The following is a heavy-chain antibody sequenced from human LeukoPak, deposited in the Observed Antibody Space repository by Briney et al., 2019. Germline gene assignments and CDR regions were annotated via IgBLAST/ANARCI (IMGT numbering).Heavy chain of an antibody. V-gene: IGHV4-59*01. Sequence: SETLSLTCTVSGGSISGSYWSWIRQPPGKGLEWIAYMYNSGSTNYNPSLKSRVTISIDTSKNQFTLKLSSLTAADTAIYYCARGIESYGDYGYWGQGILVTVSS. CDR3: ARGIESYGDYGY. CDR2: MYNSGST. J-gene: IGHJ4*02. D-gene: IGHD4-17*01. CDR1: GGSISGSY.